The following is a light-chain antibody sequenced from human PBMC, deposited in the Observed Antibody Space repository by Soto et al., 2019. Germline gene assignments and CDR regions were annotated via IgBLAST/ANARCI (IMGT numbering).Light chain of an antibody. V-gene: IGKV1-13*02. Sequence: AIQWTQSPSSLSASVGDRVSITSRASQGIGSALAWYQLKPGAAPALLIYDASTLESGVPSRFSGSRSGADFTLTISSLQPEDFATYYCQNFRSSAISFGGGTKVDIK. CDR2: DAS. J-gene: IGKJ4*01. CDR1: QGIGSA. CDR3: QNFRSSAIS.